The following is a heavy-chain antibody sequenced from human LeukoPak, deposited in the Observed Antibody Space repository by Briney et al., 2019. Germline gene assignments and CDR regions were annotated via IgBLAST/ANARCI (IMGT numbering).Heavy chain of an antibody. D-gene: IGHD6-13*01. Sequence: PGGSLRLSCAASGFTFSSYAMSWVRQAPGKGLEWVSAISGSGGSTYYADSVKGRFTISRDNSKNTLYLQMNSLGAEDTAVYYCAKDIGSSSRPFDYWGQGTLVTVSS. CDR3: AKDIGSSSRPFDY. CDR1: GFTFSSYA. V-gene: IGHV3-23*01. J-gene: IGHJ4*02. CDR2: ISGSGGST.